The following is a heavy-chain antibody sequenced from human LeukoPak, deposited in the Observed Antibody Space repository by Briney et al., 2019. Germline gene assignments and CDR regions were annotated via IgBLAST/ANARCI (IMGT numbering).Heavy chain of an antibody. V-gene: IGHV5-51*01. CDR2: IYPGDSDT. Sequence: GESLKISCKGSGYSFTSYWIGWVRQMPGKGLEWMGIIYPGDSDTRYSPSFQGQVTISADKSISTAYLQWSSLKASDTAMYYCARTYCGGDCYTAHDAFDIWGQGTIVTVSS. CDR3: ARTYCGGDCYTAHDAFDI. CDR1: GYSFTSYW. D-gene: IGHD2-21*02. J-gene: IGHJ3*02.